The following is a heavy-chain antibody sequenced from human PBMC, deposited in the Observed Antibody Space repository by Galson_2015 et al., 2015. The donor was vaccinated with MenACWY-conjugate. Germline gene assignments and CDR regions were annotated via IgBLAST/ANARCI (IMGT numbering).Heavy chain of an antibody. V-gene: IGHV4-39*07. J-gene: IGHJ4*02. CDR2: IYYSGST. Sequence: TCTVSGGSISSSSYYWGWIRPPPGKGLEWIGSIYYSGSTYYNPSLKSRVTISVDTSKNQFSLKLSSVTAADTAVYYCARDVSYYGSGSLQGTFDYWGQGTLVTVSS. D-gene: IGHD3-10*01. CDR3: ARDVSYYGSGSLQGTFDY. CDR1: GGSISSSSYY.